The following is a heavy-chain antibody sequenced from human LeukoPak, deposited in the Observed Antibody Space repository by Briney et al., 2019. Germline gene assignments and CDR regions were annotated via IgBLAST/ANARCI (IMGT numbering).Heavy chain of an antibody. J-gene: IGHJ4*02. V-gene: IGHV3-48*03. CDR1: GFTFSSYE. Sequence: GGSLRLSCAASGFTFSSYEMHWVRQAPGKGLEWVSYISSSDSTIYYADSVKGRFTISRDNAKNSLYLQMNSLRAEDTAVYYCARVGVAVTTSVSDYWGQGTLVTVSS. CDR2: ISSSDSTI. D-gene: IGHD4-17*01. CDR3: ARVGVAVTTSVSDY.